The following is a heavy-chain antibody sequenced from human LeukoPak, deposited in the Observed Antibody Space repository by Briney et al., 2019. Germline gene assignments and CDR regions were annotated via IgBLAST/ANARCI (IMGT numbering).Heavy chain of an antibody. D-gene: IGHD5-18*01. CDR2: INHSGST. CDR3: AKKGVDTAMGDYNWFDP. CDR1: GGSISSSSYY. Sequence: SETLSLTCTVSGGSISSSSYYWGWIRQPPGKGLEWIGEINHSGSTNYNPSLKSRVTISVDTSKNQFSLKLSSVTAADTAVYYCAKKGVDTAMGDYNWFDPWGQGTLVTVSS. J-gene: IGHJ5*02. V-gene: IGHV4-39*07.